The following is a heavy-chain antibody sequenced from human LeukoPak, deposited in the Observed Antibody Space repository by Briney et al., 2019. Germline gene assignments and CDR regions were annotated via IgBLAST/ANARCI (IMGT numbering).Heavy chain of an antibody. Sequence: GASVKVSCKASGYTFTSYGISWVRQAPGQGLEWMGWISAYNGNTNYAQKLQGRVTMTTDTSTSTAYMELRSLRSDDTAVYYCARDKWGVLVGATPVGFDYWGQGTLVTVSS. V-gene: IGHV1-18*01. CDR2: ISAYNGNT. CDR3: ARDKWGVLVGATPVGFDY. CDR1: GYTFTSYG. D-gene: IGHD1-26*01. J-gene: IGHJ4*02.